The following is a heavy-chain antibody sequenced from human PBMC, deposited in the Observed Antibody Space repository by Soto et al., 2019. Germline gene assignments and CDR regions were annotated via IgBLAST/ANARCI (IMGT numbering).Heavy chain of an antibody. J-gene: IGHJ5*02. CDR3: ARHSLALRKNNWFDP. D-gene: IGHD3-3*02. Sequence: SETLSLTCTVSGDSIISSDFYWGWVRQPPGKGLEWIGSIFYLGSSYYNPSLKSRVTMSVDTSKNQFSLRLRSVAAADTALYFCARHSLALRKNNWFDPWGQGIMVTVSS. CDR2: IFYLGSS. V-gene: IGHV4-39*01. CDR1: GDSIISSDFY.